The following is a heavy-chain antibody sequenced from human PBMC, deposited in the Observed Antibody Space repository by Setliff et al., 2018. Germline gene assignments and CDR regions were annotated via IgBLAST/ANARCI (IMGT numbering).Heavy chain of an antibody. V-gene: IGHV3-74*01. D-gene: IGHD2-2*01. J-gene: IGHJ6*03. CDR3: ARSPRPPTSLDYVDV. CDR2: LHPNGITT. Sequence: PGGSLRLSCVTSGFTLSRFWMHWVRQVPGKGLVWVSRLHPNGITTRDADSVKGRFTIYRDMAENTLYLQMNSLRAEDTAVYYCARSPRPPTSLDYVDVWGDGTMVTVSS. CDR1: GFTLSRFW.